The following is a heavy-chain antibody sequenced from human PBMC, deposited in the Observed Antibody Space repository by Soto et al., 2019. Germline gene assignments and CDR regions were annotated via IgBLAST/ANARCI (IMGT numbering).Heavy chain of an antibody. Sequence: ESGGNLIQPGGSLRLSCAASGITFSNFEMNWVRQAPGKGLEWVSYISSTGSTKYYADSVKGRFTISRDNDKNSLYLEMKSLRAEDTAVYYCAIDYSGSGTYYFWDQGTLVTVSS. J-gene: IGHJ4*02. CDR1: GITFSNFE. V-gene: IGHV3-48*03. CDR2: ISSTGSTK. D-gene: IGHD3-10*01. CDR3: AIDYSGSGTYYF.